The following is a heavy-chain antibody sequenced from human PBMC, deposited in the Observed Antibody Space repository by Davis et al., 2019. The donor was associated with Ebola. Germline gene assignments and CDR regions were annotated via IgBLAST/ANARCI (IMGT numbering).Heavy chain of an antibody. D-gene: IGHD3-3*01. Sequence: GESLKISCKGSGYSFTSYWIGWVRQMPGTGLEWMGRIDPSDSYTHYSPSFQGHVTISADKSISTAYLQWSSLKASDTAMYYCARLSRYDFWSGYYTSYYYYMDVWGKGTTVTVSS. CDR3: ARLSRYDFWSGYYTSYYYYMDV. CDR2: IDPSDSYT. CDR1: GYSFTSYW. J-gene: IGHJ6*03. V-gene: IGHV5-10-1*01.